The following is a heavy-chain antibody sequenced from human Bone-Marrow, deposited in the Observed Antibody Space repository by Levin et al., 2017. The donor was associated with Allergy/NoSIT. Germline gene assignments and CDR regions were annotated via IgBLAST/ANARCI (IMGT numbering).Heavy chain of an antibody. CDR3: NTDVRCSGGSCYASGIDY. Sequence: SCSASGFAFSNTWMSWVRQAPGKGLEWVGRIQSKTEDGATDYAAPVKGRFTISRDDSKNTLYLQLNSLNTEDTAVYYCNTDVRCSGGSCYASGIDYWGQGTLVTVSS. CDR2: IQSKTEDGAT. D-gene: IGHD2-15*01. CDR1: GFAFSNTW. J-gene: IGHJ4*02. V-gene: IGHV3-15*01.